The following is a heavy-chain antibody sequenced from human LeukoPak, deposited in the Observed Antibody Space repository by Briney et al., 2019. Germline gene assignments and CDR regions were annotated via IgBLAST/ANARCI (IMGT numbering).Heavy chain of an antibody. CDR1: GYTFTSYG. V-gene: IGHV1-18*01. CDR2: ISADNGNT. D-gene: IGHD2-2*01. Sequence: GASVKVSCKASGYTFTSYGISWVRQAPGQGLEWMGWISADNGNTNYEQKLQGRVTMTTDTSTSTAYMELRSLRSDDTAVYYCARIGGCSSTSCYVGDWFDPWGQGTLVTVSS. CDR3: ARIGGCSSTSCYVGDWFDP. J-gene: IGHJ5*02.